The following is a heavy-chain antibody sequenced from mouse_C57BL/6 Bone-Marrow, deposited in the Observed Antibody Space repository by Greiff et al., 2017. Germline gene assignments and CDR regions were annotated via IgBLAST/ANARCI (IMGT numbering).Heavy chain of an antibody. CDR3: ARGGIYYDYDPDY. Sequence: VQLQQSGAELMKPGASVKLSCKATGYTFTGYWIEWVKQRPGHGLEWIGEILPGSGSTNYNEKFKGKATFTAATSSNTASMQLSSLTTEDSAIYYCARGGIYYDYDPDYWGQGTTLTVSS. CDR2: ILPGSGST. J-gene: IGHJ2*01. D-gene: IGHD2-4*01. CDR1: GYTFTGYW. V-gene: IGHV1-9*01.